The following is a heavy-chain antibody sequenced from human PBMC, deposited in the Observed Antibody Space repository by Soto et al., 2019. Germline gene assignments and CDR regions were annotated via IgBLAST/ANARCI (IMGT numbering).Heavy chain of an antibody. CDR3: ARDEYDSSGKPN. Sequence: QGLRRGLEWVSYISSSSSTIYYADSVKGRFTISRDNAKNSLYLQMNSLRDEDTAVYYCARDEYDSSGKPNLGQGPLVTVSS. V-gene: IGHV3-48*02. J-gene: IGHJ4*02. D-gene: IGHD3-22*01. CDR2: ISSSSSTI.